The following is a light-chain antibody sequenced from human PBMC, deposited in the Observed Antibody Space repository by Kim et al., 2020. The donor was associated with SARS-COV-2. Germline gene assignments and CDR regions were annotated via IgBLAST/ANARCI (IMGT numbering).Light chain of an antibody. CDR1: QSVSSN. Sequence: VSPGERATRSCRASQSVSSNLAWYQQKPGLAPRLLIYGASTRATGVPARFSGSGSGTEFTLTISSLQSEDFAVYYCQQYYNWPQTFGQGTKVDIK. J-gene: IGKJ1*01. CDR3: QQYYNWPQT. V-gene: IGKV3-15*01. CDR2: GAS.